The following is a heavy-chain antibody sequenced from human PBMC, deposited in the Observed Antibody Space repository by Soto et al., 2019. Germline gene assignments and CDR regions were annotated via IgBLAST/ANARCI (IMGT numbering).Heavy chain of an antibody. J-gene: IGHJ6*02. CDR3: ARVGYHSSGYYHRIPSYYYYHRLDV. Sequence: PSQTLSLTGAVSGYSVSSNRAAWDWIRQAPWRGREGLVMTYYSSKWYNDYALSVKSRITINPDTSTNQFSLQLNSVTPEDTAVYYCARVGYHSSGYYHRIPSYYYYHRLDVWGPGT. CDR2: TYYSSKWYN. V-gene: IGHV6-1*01. CDR1: GYSVSSNRAA. D-gene: IGHD3-22*01.